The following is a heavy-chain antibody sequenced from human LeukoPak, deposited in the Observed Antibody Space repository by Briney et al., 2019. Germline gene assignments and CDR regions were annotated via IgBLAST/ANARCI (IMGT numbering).Heavy chain of an antibody. CDR3: ARSGYYDSSGYTFDY. V-gene: IGHV3-21*01. CDR1: GFTFSSYA. D-gene: IGHD3-22*01. Sequence: PGGSLRLSCAASGFTFSSYAMHWVRQAPGKGLEWVSSISSSSSYIYYADSVKGRFTISRDNAKNSLYLQMNSLRAEDTAVYYCARSGYYDSSGYTFDYWGQGTLVTVSS. CDR2: ISSSSSYI. J-gene: IGHJ4*02.